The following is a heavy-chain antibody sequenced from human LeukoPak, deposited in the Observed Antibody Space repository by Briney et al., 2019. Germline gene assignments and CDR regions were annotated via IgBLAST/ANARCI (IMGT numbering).Heavy chain of an antibody. J-gene: IGHJ4*02. CDR3: ARDRSVEGRYYYDSNGLHYFDY. D-gene: IGHD3-22*01. CDR1: GGTFSSYA. CDR2: IIPIFGTA. Sequence: SVKVSCKASGGTFSSYAISWVRQAPGQGLEWMGRIIPIFGTANYAQKFQGRVTITTDESTSTAYMELSSLRSEDTAVYYCARDRSVEGRYYYDSNGLHYFDYWGQGTLVTVSS. V-gene: IGHV1-69*05.